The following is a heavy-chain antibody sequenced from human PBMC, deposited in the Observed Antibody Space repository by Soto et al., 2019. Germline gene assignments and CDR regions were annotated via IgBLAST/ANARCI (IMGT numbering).Heavy chain of an antibody. V-gene: IGHV4-59*01. D-gene: IGHD3-3*01. J-gene: IGHJ6*02. Sequence: SETLSLTCTVSGGSISSYYWSWIRQPPGKGLEWIGYIYYSGSTNYNPSLKSRVTISVDTSKNQFSLKLSSVTAADTAAYYCARARYDFFAYYYYGMDVWGQGTTVTVSS. CDR1: GGSISSYY. CDR3: ARARYDFFAYYYYGMDV. CDR2: IYYSGST.